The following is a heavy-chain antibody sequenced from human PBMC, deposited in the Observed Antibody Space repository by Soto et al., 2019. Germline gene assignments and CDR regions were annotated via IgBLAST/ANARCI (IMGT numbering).Heavy chain of an antibody. D-gene: IGHD3-16*02. Sequence: QVQLVESGGGVVQPGGSLRLSCAASGFTFSSYGMHWVRQAPGKGLEWVAVIWHDGSNKYYADSVKGRFTISRDNSKNTLYLQMNGLRAEDTAVYYCARGNYDYIWGSYRYNDYWGQGTLVTVSS. J-gene: IGHJ4*02. V-gene: IGHV3-33*01. CDR3: ARGNYDYIWGSYRYNDY. CDR2: IWHDGSNK. CDR1: GFTFSSYG.